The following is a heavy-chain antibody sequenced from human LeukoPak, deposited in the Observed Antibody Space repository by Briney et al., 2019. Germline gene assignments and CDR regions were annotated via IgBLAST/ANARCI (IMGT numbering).Heavy chain of an antibody. CDR1: GGSISTNY. CDR2: IYNSGNT. D-gene: IGHD3-22*01. J-gene: IGHJ4*02. Sequence: PSETLSLTCTVSGGSISTNYWSWIRQPAGKGLEWSGRIYNSGNTNYSPSLESRVTTSPGSSKNQFSLKLSSVTAADTAVYYCARGTFDSSGYYLFDYWGQGTLVTVSS. V-gene: IGHV4-4*07. CDR3: ARGTFDSSGYYLFDY.